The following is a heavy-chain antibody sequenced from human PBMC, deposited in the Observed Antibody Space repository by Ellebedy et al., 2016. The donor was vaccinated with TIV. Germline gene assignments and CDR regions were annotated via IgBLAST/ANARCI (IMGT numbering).Heavy chain of an antibody. CDR2: IYHSGST. CDR3: AREKGYYYSAMDV. Sequence: SETLSLXCTVSGYSISSGYYWGWIRQPPGKGLEWIGSIYHSGSTYYNSSLKSRVTISIDTSKNQFSLKVTSVTAADTAMYYCAREKGYYYSAMDVWGQGTTVTVSS. J-gene: IGHJ6*02. V-gene: IGHV4-38-2*02. CDR1: GYSISSGYY.